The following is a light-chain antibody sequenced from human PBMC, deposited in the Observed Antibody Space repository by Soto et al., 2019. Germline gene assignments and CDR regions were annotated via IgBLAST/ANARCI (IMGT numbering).Light chain of an antibody. V-gene: IGLV2-11*01. CDR2: DVS. Sequence: QSALTQPRSVSGSPGQSVTISCTGTSSDVGGYNYVSWYQQHPGKAPKLMLYDVSRRPSGVPDRFSGSKSGNTASLTISGLQAEDEAVYYCASWDDRLGAVIFGGGTKVTVL. J-gene: IGLJ2*01. CDR1: SSDVGGYNY. CDR3: ASWDDRLGAVI.